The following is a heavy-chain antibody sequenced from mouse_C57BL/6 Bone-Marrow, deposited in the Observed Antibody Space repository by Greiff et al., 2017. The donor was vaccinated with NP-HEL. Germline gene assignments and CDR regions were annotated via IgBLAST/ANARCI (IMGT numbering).Heavy chain of an antibody. J-gene: IGHJ2*01. CDR3: TRAYDYGGGDSMDY. D-gene: IGHD2-4*01. Sequence: VQLQESGAELVRPGASVKLSCTASGYTITSDCMQWVKQRPKQGLEWIGNIDPANSDTHYTQKFKDKATLTADNSSTTAYLQLSSLTSKDTAVYYCTRAYDYGGGDSMDYWGQGTTLTVSS. CDR2: IDPANSDT. CDR1: GYTITSDC. V-gene: IGHV1-52*01.